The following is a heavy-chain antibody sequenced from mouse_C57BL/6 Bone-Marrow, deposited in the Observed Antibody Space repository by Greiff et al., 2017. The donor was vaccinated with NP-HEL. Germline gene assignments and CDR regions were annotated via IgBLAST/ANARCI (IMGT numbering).Heavy chain of an antibody. Sequence: EVQLVESGGGLVKPGGSLKLSCAASGFTFSDYGMHWVRQAPEKGLEWVAYISSGSSTIYYADTVKGRFTISRDNAKNTLFLQMTSLRSEDTAMYYCARNPYYGSSYGYAMDYWGQGTSVTVSS. V-gene: IGHV5-17*01. CDR1: GFTFSDYG. J-gene: IGHJ4*01. CDR3: ARNPYYGSSYGYAMDY. CDR2: ISSGSSTI. D-gene: IGHD1-1*01.